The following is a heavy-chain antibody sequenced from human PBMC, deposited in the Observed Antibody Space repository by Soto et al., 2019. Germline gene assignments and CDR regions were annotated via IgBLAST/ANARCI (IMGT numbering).Heavy chain of an antibody. J-gene: IGHJ5*02. Sequence: GGSLRLSCASSGFTFSSYGMHLVRQAPGKGLEWVAVISYDGSNKYYADSVKGRFTISRDNSKNPLYLQMNSLRAGDTAVYYCARGLYSSSSDIYWFDPWGQGTLVTVSS. CDR2: ISYDGSNK. D-gene: IGHD6-6*01. CDR1: GFTFSSYG. V-gene: IGHV3-30*03. CDR3: ARGLYSSSSDIYWFDP.